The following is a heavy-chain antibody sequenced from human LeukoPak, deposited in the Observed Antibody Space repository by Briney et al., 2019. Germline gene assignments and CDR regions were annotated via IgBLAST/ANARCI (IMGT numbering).Heavy chain of an antibody. J-gene: IGHJ4*02. CDR2: INSDGSST. Sequence: GGSLRLSCAASGFTFSSYWMHWVRQGPGMGLVWVSRINSDGSSTTYADSVKGRFTISRDNAKNTLYLQMNSLRAEDTAVYYCARGSYGYDYWGQGTLVTVSS. D-gene: IGHD3-16*01. CDR3: ARGSYGYDY. CDR1: GFTFSSYW. V-gene: IGHV3-74*01.